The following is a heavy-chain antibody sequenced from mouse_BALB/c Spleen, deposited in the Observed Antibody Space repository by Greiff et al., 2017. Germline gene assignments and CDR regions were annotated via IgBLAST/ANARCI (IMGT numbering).Heavy chain of an antibody. Sequence: VQLQQSGAELVRPGTSVKVSCKASGYAFTNYLIEWVKQRPGQGLEWIGVINPGSGGTNYNEKFKGKATLTADKSSSTAYMQLSSLTSDDSAVYFCAREGDRYDDAMDYWGQGTSVTVSS. CDR1: GYAFTNYL. D-gene: IGHD2-14*01. CDR2: INPGSGGT. J-gene: IGHJ4*01. CDR3: AREGDRYDDAMDY. V-gene: IGHV1-54*01.